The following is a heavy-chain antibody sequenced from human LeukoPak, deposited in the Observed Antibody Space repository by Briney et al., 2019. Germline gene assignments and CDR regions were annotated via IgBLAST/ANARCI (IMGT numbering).Heavy chain of an antibody. V-gene: IGHV3-53*04. CDR2: IYSGGST. J-gene: IGHJ4*02. CDR3: AREEACSSTSCPFDY. CDR1: RFTFSNYA. D-gene: IGHD2-2*01. Sequence: GGSLRLSCAASRFTFSNYAMSWVRQAPGKGLEWVSVIYSGGSTYYADSVKGRFTISRHNSKNTLYLQMNSLRAEDTAVYYCAREEACSSTSCPFDYWGQGTLVTVSS.